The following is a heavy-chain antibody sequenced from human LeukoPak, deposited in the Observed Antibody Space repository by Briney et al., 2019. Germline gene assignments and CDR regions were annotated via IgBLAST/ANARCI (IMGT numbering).Heavy chain of an antibody. J-gene: IGHJ4*02. Sequence: GGSLRLSCAASGFNFNIWSMNWVRQAPGKGLEWISYLSRSTTIIYYADSVKGRFTISRDNAKNSPYLQMNSLRAEDTAMYYCARSGWYDDFDYLGQGTLVTVSS. D-gene: IGHD6-19*01. CDR3: ARSGWYDDFDY. CDR1: GFNFNIWS. CDR2: LSRSTTII. V-gene: IGHV3-48*01.